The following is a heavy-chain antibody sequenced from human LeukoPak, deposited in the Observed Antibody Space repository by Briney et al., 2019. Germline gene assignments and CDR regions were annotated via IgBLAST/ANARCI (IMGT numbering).Heavy chain of an antibody. CDR3: AKALCSGGTCYRFDY. CDR1: GFTFSSYA. D-gene: IGHD2-15*01. V-gene: IGHV3-23*01. CDR2: ISGSGGST. Sequence: GGSLRLSCAASGFTFSSYAMSWFRQAPGKGLDWVSAISGSGGSTYSADSVKGRFTISRDNSKNTLYLQMNSLRAEDTAVYYCAKALCSGGTCYRFDYWGQGTLVTVSS. J-gene: IGHJ4*02.